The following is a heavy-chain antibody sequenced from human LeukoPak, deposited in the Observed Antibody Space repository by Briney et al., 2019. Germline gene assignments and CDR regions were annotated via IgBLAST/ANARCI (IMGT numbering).Heavy chain of an antibody. CDR1: GGSMSHYY. CDR3: ARSHGSEPPLYYFDY. CDR2: INHSGST. Sequence: SETLSLTCAVSGGSMSHYYWSWIRQPPGKGLEWIGEINHSGSTNYNPSLKSRVTISVDTSKNQFSLKLSSVTAADTAVYYCARSHGSEPPLYYFDYWGQGTLVTVSS. J-gene: IGHJ4*02. D-gene: IGHD3-10*01. V-gene: IGHV4-34*01.